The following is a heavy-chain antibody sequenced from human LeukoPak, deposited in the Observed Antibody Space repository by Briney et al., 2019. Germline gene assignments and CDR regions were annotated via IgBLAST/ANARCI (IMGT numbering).Heavy chain of an antibody. CDR3: AKGSTGYSYGWDFGY. CDR1: GFTFSSYA. Sequence: GGSLRLSCAASGFTFSSYAMSWVRQAPGKGLEWVSAISGSGGSTYYADSVKGRFTISRDNSKNTLYLQMNSLRAEDTAVYYCAKGSTGYSYGWDFGYWGQGTLVTVSS. D-gene: IGHD5-18*01. CDR2: ISGSGGST. V-gene: IGHV3-23*01. J-gene: IGHJ4*02.